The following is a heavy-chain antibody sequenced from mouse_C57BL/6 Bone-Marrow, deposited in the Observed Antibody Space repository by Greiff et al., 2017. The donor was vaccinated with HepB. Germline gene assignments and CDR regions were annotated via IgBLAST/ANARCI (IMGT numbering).Heavy chain of an antibody. CDR1: EYEFPSHD. CDR2: INSDGGST. V-gene: IGHV5-2*01. J-gene: IGHJ3*01. D-gene: IGHD2-4*01. Sequence: VQLQQSGGGLVQPGESLKLSCESNEYEFPSHDMSWVRKTPEKRLELVAAINSDGGSTYYPDTMERRFIISRDNTKKTLYLQMSSLRSEDTALYYCARQPTYDYYPAWFAYWGQGTLVTVSA. CDR3: ARQPTYDYYPAWFAY.